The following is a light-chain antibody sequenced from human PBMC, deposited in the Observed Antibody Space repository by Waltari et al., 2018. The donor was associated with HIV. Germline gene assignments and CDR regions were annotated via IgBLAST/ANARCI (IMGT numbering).Light chain of an antibody. CDR1: TTINKG. J-gene: IGLJ3*02. CDR3: QVWGSDNDHPV. Sequence: SYVLTQPPSVSVAPGQTARIPCGGDTTINKGGHWYQHKPGQAPGLVVYDDSDRPSGIPDRFSGFNSENTATLTITRVEVGDEADYYCQVWGSDNDHPVFGGGTKVTVL. V-gene: IGLV3-21*02. CDR2: DDS.